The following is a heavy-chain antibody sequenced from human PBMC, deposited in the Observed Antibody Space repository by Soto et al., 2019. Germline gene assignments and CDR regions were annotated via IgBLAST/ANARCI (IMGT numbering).Heavy chain of an antibody. D-gene: IGHD5-18*01. CDR2: INPNSGGT. V-gene: IGHV1-2*02. Sequence: ASVKVSCKASGYTFTGYYMHWVRQAPGQGLEWMGWINPNSGGTNYAQKFQGRVTMTRDTSISTAYMELSRLRSDDTAVYYCARIPVDTSMIYWLDPWGQGTLVTVSS. J-gene: IGHJ5*02. CDR3: ARIPVDTSMIYWLDP. CDR1: GYTFTGYY.